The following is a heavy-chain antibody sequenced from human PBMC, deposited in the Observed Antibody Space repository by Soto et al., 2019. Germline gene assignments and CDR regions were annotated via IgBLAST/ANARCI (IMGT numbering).Heavy chain of an antibody. CDR2: IYYSGST. CDR3: ARDRGSYYFPPFPDDAFDI. D-gene: IGHD1-26*01. Sequence: SETLSLTCTVSGGSVSSGSYYWSWIRQPPGKGLEWIGYIYYSGSTNYNPSLKSRVTISVDTSKNQFSLKLSSVTAADTAVYYCARDRGSYYFPPFPDDAFDIWGQGTMVTVSS. V-gene: IGHV4-61*01. J-gene: IGHJ3*02. CDR1: GGSVSSGSYY.